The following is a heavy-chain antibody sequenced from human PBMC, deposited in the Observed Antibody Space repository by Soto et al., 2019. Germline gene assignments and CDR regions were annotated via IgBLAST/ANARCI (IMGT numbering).Heavy chain of an antibody. D-gene: IGHD3-3*01. CDR3: ARGKKEVLRFLEWPPPDYYYMDV. CDR1: GYTFTGYD. V-gene: IGHV1-8*01. CDR2: MNPNSGNT. J-gene: IGHJ6*03. Sequence: ASVKVSCKASGYTFTGYDINWVRQATGQGLEWMGWMNPNSGNTGYAQKFQGRVTMTRNTSISTAYMELSSLRSEDTAVYYCARGKKEVLRFLEWPPPDYYYMDVWGKGTTVTVSS.